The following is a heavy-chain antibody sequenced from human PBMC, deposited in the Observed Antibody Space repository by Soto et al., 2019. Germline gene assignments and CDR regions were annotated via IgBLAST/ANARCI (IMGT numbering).Heavy chain of an antibody. CDR1: GFTFSSYA. V-gene: IGHV3-30-3*01. Sequence: QVQLVESGGGVVQPGRSLRLSCAASGFTFSSYAMHWVRQAPGKGLEWVAVISYDGSKKYYADSVKGRFTISRDNSKNTLYLQMNSLRAEDTAVYYCARGYTAMVTGHFDYWGQGTLVTVSS. CDR3: ARGYTAMVTGHFDY. CDR2: ISYDGSKK. J-gene: IGHJ4*02. D-gene: IGHD5-18*01.